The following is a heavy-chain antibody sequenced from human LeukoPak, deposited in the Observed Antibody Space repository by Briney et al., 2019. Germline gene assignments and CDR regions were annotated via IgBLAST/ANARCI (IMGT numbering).Heavy chain of an antibody. V-gene: IGHV1-3*01. J-gene: IGHJ4*02. CDR1: GYTFTSYA. Sequence: ASVKVSCKASGYTFTSYAMHWVRQAPGQRLEWMGWINAGNGNTKYSQKFQGRVTITADESTSTAYMELSSLRSEDTAVYYCAREDWNYAPFDYWGQGTLVTVSS. CDR3: AREDWNYAPFDY. CDR2: INAGNGNT. D-gene: IGHD1-7*01.